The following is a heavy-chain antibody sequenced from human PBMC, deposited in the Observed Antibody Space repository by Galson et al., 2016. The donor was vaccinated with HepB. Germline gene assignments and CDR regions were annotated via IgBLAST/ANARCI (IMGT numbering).Heavy chain of an antibody. CDR1: GFTFSTYS. CDR2: ISSGGNAI. D-gene: IGHD3-16*01. CDR3: ARELGD. Sequence: SLRLSCAASGFTFSTYSMNWVRQAPGKGLEWLSYISSGGNAIYYADSVKGRFTISRDNAKNSLYLQVNNLRVEDTAVYYCARELGDWGQGTLVTVSS. V-gene: IGHV3-48*04. J-gene: IGHJ4*02.